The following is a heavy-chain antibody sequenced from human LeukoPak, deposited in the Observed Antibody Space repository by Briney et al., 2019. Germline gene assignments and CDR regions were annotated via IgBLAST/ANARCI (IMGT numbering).Heavy chain of an antibody. CDR1: GFTFSNAW. CDR3: TTEDIVVVPAAII. Sequence: GGSLRLSCAASGFTFSNAWMSWVRQAPGKGLEWGGRIKSKTDGGTTDYAAPVKGRFTISRDDSKNTLYLQMNSLKTEDTAVYYCTTEDIVVVPAAIIWGQGTLVTVSS. D-gene: IGHD2-2*02. J-gene: IGHJ4*02. V-gene: IGHV3-15*01. CDR2: IKSKTDGGTT.